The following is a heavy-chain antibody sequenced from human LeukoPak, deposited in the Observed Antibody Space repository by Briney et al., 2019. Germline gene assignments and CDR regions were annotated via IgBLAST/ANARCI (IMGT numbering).Heavy chain of an antibody. CDR1: GGSFSGYY. V-gene: IGHV4-34*01. Sequence: SETLSLTCAVYGGSFSGYYWSWIRQPPGKGLEWIGEIDRGGTTTCNPSLRGRVTISVDTSKNQFSLKLSSVTAADTAVYYCARGYGSGSYYSYWGQGTLVTVSS. J-gene: IGHJ4*02. CDR2: IDRGGTT. CDR3: ARGYGSGSYYSY. D-gene: IGHD3-10*01.